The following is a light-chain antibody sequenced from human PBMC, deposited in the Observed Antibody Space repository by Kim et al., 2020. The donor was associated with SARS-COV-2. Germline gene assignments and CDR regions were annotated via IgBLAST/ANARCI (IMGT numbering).Light chain of an antibody. V-gene: IGLV3-21*04. CDR3: KVRDSSSDHPV. Sequence: SYELTQPPSVSVAPGKTARITCGGNNIGTKSVHWYQQSPGQAPVLVIYYDSDRPSGIPERFSGSNSGNTATLTISRVEAGDEAGYYCKVRDSSSDHPVFG. CDR1: NIGTKS. J-gene: IGLJ2*01. CDR2: YDS.